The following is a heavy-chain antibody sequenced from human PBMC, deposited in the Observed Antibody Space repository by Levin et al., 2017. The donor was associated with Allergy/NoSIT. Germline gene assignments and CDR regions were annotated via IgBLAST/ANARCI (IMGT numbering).Heavy chain of an antibody. D-gene: IGHD3-10*02. V-gene: IGHV1-2*02. CDR1: GYTFTGYY. Sequence: GGSLRLSCKASGYTFTGYYMHWVRQAPGQGLEWMGWINPNSGGTNYAQKFQGRVTMTRDTSISTAYMELSRLRADDTAVYYGARAFGTMVGGGHWFDPWGQGTLVTVSS. CDR3: ARAFGTMVGGGHWFDP. CDR2: INPNSGGT. J-gene: IGHJ5*02.